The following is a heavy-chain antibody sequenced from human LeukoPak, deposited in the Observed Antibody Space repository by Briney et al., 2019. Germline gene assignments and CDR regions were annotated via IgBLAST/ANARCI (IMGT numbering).Heavy chain of an antibody. CDR3: ARSLQDIWSGYEAPRRPFDQ. J-gene: IGHJ4*02. Sequence: TSETLSLTCTVSGDSFNSRNYYWGWIRQPPGKGLEWMGSLYFTGSTYYNPPLKSRVTISLETAKNQFSLKMISVTGADTAVYYCARSLQDIWSGYEAPRRPFDQWGRGTLVTVTS. D-gene: IGHD6-25*01. CDR2: LYFTGST. V-gene: IGHV4-39*01. CDR1: GDSFNSRNYY.